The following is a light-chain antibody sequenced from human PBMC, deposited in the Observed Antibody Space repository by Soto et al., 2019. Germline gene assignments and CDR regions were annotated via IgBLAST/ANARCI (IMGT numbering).Light chain of an antibody. V-gene: IGKV3D-15*01. CDR2: GAS. Sequence: EIVMTQSPATLSVSPGERATRSCRASQSVNIHLAWYQQKPGQAPRLLIYGASARATGIPAKFSGSGSGTEFTLTISSLQSEDFAVYYCQQYNKWPRTFGQGTKVDI. J-gene: IGKJ1*01. CDR1: QSVNIH. CDR3: QQYNKWPRT.